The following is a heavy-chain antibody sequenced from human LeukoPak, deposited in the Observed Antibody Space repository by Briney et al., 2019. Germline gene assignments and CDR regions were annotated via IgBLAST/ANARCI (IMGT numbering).Heavy chain of an antibody. CDR3: ARYDFWTGSSSVGAMDV. Sequence: SETLSLTCTVSGGSISDYYWNWIRQPPGKGLEWIGNIHYSGSTNYNPSLKSRVTISVDKSKNQFSLKLSSVTAADTAVYFCARYDFWTGSSSVGAMDVWGQGTTVTVSS. V-gene: IGHV4-59*01. D-gene: IGHD3-3*01. CDR2: IHYSGST. J-gene: IGHJ6*02. CDR1: GGSISDYY.